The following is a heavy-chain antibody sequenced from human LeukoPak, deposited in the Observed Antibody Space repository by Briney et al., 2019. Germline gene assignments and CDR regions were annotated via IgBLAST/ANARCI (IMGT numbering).Heavy chain of an antibody. Sequence: SVKVSCKASGGTLSSYAISWVRQAPGQGLEWMGGIIPIFGTTSHAQRFQGRVSITTDESTSTAYMELSSLRSEDTAVYYCARGIVLMVYAMYYWGQGTLVTVSS. CDR3: ARGIVLMVYAMYY. CDR2: IIPIFGTT. D-gene: IGHD2-8*01. CDR1: GGTLSSYA. J-gene: IGHJ4*02. V-gene: IGHV1-69*05.